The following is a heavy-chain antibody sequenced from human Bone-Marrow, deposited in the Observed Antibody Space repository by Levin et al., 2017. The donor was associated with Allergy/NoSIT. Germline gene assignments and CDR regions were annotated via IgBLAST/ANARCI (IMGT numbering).Heavy chain of an antibody. V-gene: IGHV4-31*03. D-gene: IGHD6-13*01. CDR1: GDSISNGAYY. CDR3: ARDRSSTFHAFDI. CDR2: IHYSGIT. J-gene: IGHJ3*02. Sequence: NASETLSLTCIVSGDSISNGAYYWSWIRQLPGKGLEWIGFIHYSGITHYNPSLESRTTISVDTSKNQFSLKVSSVTAADTAVYYCARDRSSTFHAFDIWGQGTMVTVSS.